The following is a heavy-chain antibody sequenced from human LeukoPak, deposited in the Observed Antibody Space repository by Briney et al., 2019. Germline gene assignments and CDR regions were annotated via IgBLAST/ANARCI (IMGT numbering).Heavy chain of an antibody. CDR1: GLYFTKY. CDR2: INDAGDRT. Sequence: GGSLRLSCGISGLYFTKYMSWVRQAPGKGLEWASTINDAGDRTFYADSVTGRFTISRDNSKNTVFLQMNSLRGEDTAVYYCAKEESRLSGYVHYYYMDVWGKGTTVTVSS. D-gene: IGHD5-12*01. V-gene: IGHV3-23*01. J-gene: IGHJ6*03. CDR3: AKEESRLSGYVHYYYMDV.